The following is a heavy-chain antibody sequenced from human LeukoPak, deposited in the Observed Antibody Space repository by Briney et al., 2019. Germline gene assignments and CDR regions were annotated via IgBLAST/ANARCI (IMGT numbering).Heavy chain of an antibody. V-gene: IGHV1-24*01. D-gene: IGHD5-12*01. Sequence: ASVKVSCKVSGYTLTELSMHWVRLAPGKGLEWMGGFDPEDGETIYAQKFQGRVTMTEDTSTDTAYMELSSLRSEDTAVYYCATVVGPVATTYNFDYWGQGTLVTVSS. J-gene: IGHJ4*02. CDR3: ATVVGPVATTYNFDY. CDR1: GYTLTELS. CDR2: FDPEDGET.